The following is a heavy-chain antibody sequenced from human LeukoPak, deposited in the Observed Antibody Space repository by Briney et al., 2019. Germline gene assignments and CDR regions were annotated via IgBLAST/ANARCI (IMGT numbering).Heavy chain of an antibody. CDR1: GASISSYY. CDR2: IYYSGST. CDR3: ARAGATNAFDV. D-gene: IGHD1-26*01. J-gene: IGHJ3*01. Sequence: SETLSLTCTVSGASISSYYWSWIRQPPGKGLEWIEYIYYSGSTNYNPSLKSRVTISVDTSRNQFSLKLSSVTAADTAVYYCARAGATNAFDVWGQGTMVTVSS. V-gene: IGHV4-59*01.